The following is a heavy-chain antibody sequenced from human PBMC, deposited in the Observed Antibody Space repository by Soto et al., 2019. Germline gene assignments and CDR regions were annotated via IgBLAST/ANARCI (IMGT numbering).Heavy chain of an antibody. V-gene: IGHV1-69*13. D-gene: IGHD3-22*01. CDR2: IIPIFGTA. CDR3: ARVARAPKSGYKNNWFDP. CDR1: GGTFSSYA. Sequence: SVKVSCKASGGTFSSYAISWVRQAPGQGLEWMGGIIPIFGTANYAQKFQGRVTITADESTSTAYMELSSLRSEDTAVYYYARVARAPKSGYKNNWFDPWGQGTLVTVAS. J-gene: IGHJ5*02.